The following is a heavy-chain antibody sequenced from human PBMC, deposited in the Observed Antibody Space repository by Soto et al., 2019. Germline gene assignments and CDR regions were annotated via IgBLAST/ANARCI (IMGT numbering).Heavy chain of an antibody. D-gene: IGHD4-17*01. J-gene: IGHJ3*01. CDR1: GFTFRRHW. Sequence: EVQLVESGGGLVQPGGSLRLSCGASGFTFRRHWMHWVRQTPGKGLVWVSRINTDGSVTSYADSVKGRFTISRDNAKNTVYLQMSGLRAEDTAVFDCVREVYCDYAYDGFDVWGQGTTVTVSS. CDR2: INTDGSVT. V-gene: IGHV3-74*01. CDR3: VREVYCDYAYDGFDV.